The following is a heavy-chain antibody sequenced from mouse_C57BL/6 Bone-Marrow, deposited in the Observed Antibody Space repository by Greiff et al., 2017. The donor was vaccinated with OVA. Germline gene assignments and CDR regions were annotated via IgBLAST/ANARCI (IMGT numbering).Heavy chain of an antibody. CDR3: ARGGSYFDY. V-gene: IGHV1-59*01. Sequence: QVQLQQPGAELVRPGASVKLSCKASGYTFTGYWMHWVKQRPGQGLEWIGVIDPSDSYTNYNQKFKGKATLTVDTSSSTAYMQLSILTSEDSAVYYCARGGSYFDYWGQGTTLTVSS. CDR1: GYTFTGYW. J-gene: IGHJ2*01. CDR2: IDPSDSYT.